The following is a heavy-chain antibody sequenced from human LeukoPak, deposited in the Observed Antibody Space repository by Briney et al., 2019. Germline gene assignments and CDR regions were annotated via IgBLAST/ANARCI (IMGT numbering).Heavy chain of an antibody. J-gene: IGHJ3*02. CDR2: IIAIFGTA. CDR1: GGTFSGYA. CDR3: ARAPITRFLDWSPIDAFDI. V-gene: IGHV1-69*05. D-gene: IGHD3/OR15-3a*01. Sequence: VKVSCKDSGGTFSGYAISGVRQAPGQGVEWMGRIIAIFGTANYAQKLQSRVTITTEESTSTAYMELSSLRSDDTAVYYCARAPITRFLDWSPIDAFDIWGQGTMVTVSS.